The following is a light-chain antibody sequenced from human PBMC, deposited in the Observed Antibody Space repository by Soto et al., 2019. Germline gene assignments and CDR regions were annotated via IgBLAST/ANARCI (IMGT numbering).Light chain of an antibody. Sequence: ESALTQSPLTLALSPGQRATHSCRASQSVATYLAWYQQRPGQAPRLLIYDASHRATGIPARFSGSGSGTDFTLTISSLEPEDFAVYYCQHRTDWPPICTFGPGTKVDIK. CDR1: QSVATY. V-gene: IGKV3-11*01. CDR3: QHRTDWPPICT. J-gene: IGKJ2*02. CDR2: DAS.